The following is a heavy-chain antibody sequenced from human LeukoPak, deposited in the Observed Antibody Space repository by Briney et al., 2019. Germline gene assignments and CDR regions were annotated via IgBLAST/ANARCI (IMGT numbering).Heavy chain of an antibody. CDR1: VFSFNVSA. CDR2: ISGRGGRT. Sequence: GGSLRRSAAASVFSFNVSALSSVRQAPRKGLEWVSPISGRGGRTYSADSVKRRFTNSRDNSKNSLYLQMNSLRAEDTAVYDCAKSGTVTGYYGMDVWGQGATVSVSS. D-gene: IGHD4-17*01. V-gene: IGHV3-23*01. CDR3: AKSGTVTGYYGMDV. J-gene: IGHJ6*02.